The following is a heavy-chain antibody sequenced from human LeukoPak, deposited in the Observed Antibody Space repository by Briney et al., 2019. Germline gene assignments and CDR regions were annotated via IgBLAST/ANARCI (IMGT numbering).Heavy chain of an antibody. J-gene: IGHJ4*02. CDR3: ARRGGQLGRVLDY. V-gene: IGHV3-21*01. CDR2: ITASSTAI. Sequence: RGSLRLSCAASGFTFNTYTMNWVRQAPGKGLEWVSSITASSTAIYSADSVKGRFTISRDNAKNFLYLQMNSLRAEDTAVYYCARRGGQLGRVLDYWGQGTLVTVSS. D-gene: IGHD7-27*01. CDR1: GFTFNTYT.